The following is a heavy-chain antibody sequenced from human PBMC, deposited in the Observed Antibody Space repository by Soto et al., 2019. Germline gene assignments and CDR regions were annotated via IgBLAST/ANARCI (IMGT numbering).Heavy chain of an antibody. J-gene: IGHJ4*02. D-gene: IGHD5-18*01. CDR1: GYTFTSSG. Sequence: QVQLVQSGAEVKKPGASVKVSCKASGYTFTSSGISWVRQAPGQGLAGMGWISAYNGNTNYAQKLQGRVTMTTDTSTSTAYMELRSLRSDDTAVYYCARTVLGYSYGYGHCDYWGQGTLVTVSS. CDR3: ARTVLGYSYGYGHCDY. V-gene: IGHV1-18*01. CDR2: ISAYNGNT.